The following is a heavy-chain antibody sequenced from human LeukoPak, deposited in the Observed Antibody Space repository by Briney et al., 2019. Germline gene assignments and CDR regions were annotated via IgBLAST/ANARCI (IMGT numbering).Heavy chain of an antibody. Sequence: ASVKVSCKASGYTFTSYDINWVRQATGQGLEWMGWMNPNSGNTGYAQKFQGRVTMTRNTSISTAYMEMSSMRSEDTAVYYCARGTIYDFWSGSDSDFDYWGQGTLVTVSS. V-gene: IGHV1-8*01. J-gene: IGHJ4*02. CDR2: MNPNSGNT. CDR3: ARGTIYDFWSGSDSDFDY. CDR1: GYTFTSYD. D-gene: IGHD3-3*01.